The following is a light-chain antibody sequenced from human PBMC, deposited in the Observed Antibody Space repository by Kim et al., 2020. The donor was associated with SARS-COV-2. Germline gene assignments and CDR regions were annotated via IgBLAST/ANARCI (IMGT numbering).Light chain of an antibody. CDR1: QSVSNN. CDR2: AAA. Sequence: EIVMTQSPATLSVSPGERATLSCRASQSVSNNLAWYQQKPGHAPRLLIYAAATRATGIPARFSGSGSGTEFTLTISSLQSEDFAIYYCQQYNNWPRTFGQGTKVDIK. J-gene: IGKJ1*01. V-gene: IGKV3-15*01. CDR3: QQYNNWPRT.